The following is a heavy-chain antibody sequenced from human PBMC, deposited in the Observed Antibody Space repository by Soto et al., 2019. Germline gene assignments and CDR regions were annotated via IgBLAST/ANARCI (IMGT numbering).Heavy chain of an antibody. V-gene: IGHV1-8*01. CDR3: ARGQPIRYYYDSSGYYRFDY. D-gene: IGHD3-22*01. CDR2: MNPNSGNT. J-gene: IGHJ4*02. CDR1: GYTFTSYD. Sequence: QVQLVQSGAEVKKPGSSVKVSCKASGYTFTSYDINWVRQATGQGLEWMGWMNPNSGNTGYAQKFQGRVTMTRNTSISTAYMELSSLRSEDTAVYYCARGQPIRYYYDSSGYYRFDYWGQGTLVTVSS.